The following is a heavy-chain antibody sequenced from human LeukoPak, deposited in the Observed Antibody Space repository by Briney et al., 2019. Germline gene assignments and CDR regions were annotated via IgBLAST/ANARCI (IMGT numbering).Heavy chain of an antibody. J-gene: IGHJ6*02. V-gene: IGHV1-2*04. CDR3: ARGGIAAAGTYYYYGMDV. CDR2: INPNSGGT. Sequence: ASVKVSCKASGYTFTGYYMHWVRQAPGQGLEWMGWINPNSGGTNYAQKFQGWVTMTGDTSISTAYMELSRLRSDDTAVYYCARGGIAAAGTYYYYGMDVWGQGTTVTVSS. D-gene: IGHD6-13*01. CDR1: GYTFTGYY.